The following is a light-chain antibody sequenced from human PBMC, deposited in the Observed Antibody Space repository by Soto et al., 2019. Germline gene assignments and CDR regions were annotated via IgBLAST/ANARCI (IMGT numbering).Light chain of an antibody. CDR3: SSYTRSSTVL. J-gene: IGLJ2*01. CDR2: DVS. V-gene: IGLV2-14*03. CDR1: SNDVGSYHF. Sequence: QSALTQPASVSGSPGQSITISCIGTSNDVGSYHFVSWYQKHPNTAPRLIIYDVSNRPSGVSNRFSGSKSDNTASLTISGLQAEDEADYYCSSYTRSSTVLFGGGTQLTVL.